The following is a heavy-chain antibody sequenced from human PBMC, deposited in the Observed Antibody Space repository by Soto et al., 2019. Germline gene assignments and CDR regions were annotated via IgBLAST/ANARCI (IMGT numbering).Heavy chain of an antibody. CDR1: GFTFGDFA. J-gene: IGHJ4*02. CDR3: TREVYGGNLFDY. Sequence: GGSLRLSCTASGFTFGDFAMSWVRQAPGKGLEWVGFIKRKAYGGTTEYAASVKGRFTISRDDFESIAYLQMNSLKTEDTAVYYCTREVYGGNLFDYWGQGTLVTAPQ. D-gene: IGHD4-17*01. CDR2: IKRKAYGGTT. V-gene: IGHV3-49*04.